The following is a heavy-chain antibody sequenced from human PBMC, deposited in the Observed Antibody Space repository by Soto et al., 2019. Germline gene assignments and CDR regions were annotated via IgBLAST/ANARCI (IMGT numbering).Heavy chain of an antibody. CDR1: GYTFTSYA. V-gene: IGHV1-3*01. D-gene: IGHD6-19*01. J-gene: IGHJ4*02. CDR2: INAGNGNT. Sequence: ASVKVSCKASGYTFTSYAMHWVRQAPGQRLEWRGWINAGNGNTKYSQKFQGRVTITRDTSASTAYMELSSLRSEDTAVYYCARDGGIAVAASGYWGQGTLVTVSS. CDR3: ARDGGIAVAASGY.